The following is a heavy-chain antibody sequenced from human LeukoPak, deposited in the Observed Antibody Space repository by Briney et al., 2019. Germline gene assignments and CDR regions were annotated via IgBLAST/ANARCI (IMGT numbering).Heavy chain of an antibody. CDR1: GYTFISYY. J-gene: IGHJ3*02. CDR3: ARDSGTVSDAFDI. Sequence: ASVKVSCKASGYTFISYYIHWVRQAPGQGLEWMGIINPSGGSTRYAQKFQGRVTMTRDTSTGTISMELSSLRSEDTAVYFCARDSGTVSDAFDIWGQGTMVTVSS. D-gene: IGHD4-11*01. V-gene: IGHV1-46*01. CDR2: INPSGGST.